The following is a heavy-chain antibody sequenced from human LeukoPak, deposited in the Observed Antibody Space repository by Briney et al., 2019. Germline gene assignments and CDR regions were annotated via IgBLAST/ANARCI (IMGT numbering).Heavy chain of an antibody. D-gene: IGHD3-16*02. CDR3: AKGKGGSIMIAFGGVIASDY. CDR2: ISSSGGST. J-gene: IGHJ4*02. CDR1: GFTFSSHA. Sequence: GGSLRLSCAASGFTFSSHAMSWVRQAPGKGLEWVSTISSSGGSTNYADSVKGRFTISRDNSKNTLYLRMNSLRAEDTAVYYCAKGKGGSIMIAFGGVIASDYWGQGTLVTVSS. V-gene: IGHV3-23*01.